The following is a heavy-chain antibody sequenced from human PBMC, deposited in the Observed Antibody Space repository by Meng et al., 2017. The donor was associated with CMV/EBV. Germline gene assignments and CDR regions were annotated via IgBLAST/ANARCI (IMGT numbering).Heavy chain of an antibody. CDR1: GCTYRNAE. V-gene: IGHV3-15*01. CDR3: TTDCRGGYCYGVY. J-gene: IGHJ4*02. D-gene: IGHD2-15*01. CDR2: SKSKSDGGTT. Sequence: GCTYRNAEKSWVRQAPGKGLEGVGRSKSKSDGGTTDYAAPVKGRFTISRDDSKNTLYLQMNSLKTEDTAMYYCTTDCRGGYCYGVYWGQGTLVTVSS.